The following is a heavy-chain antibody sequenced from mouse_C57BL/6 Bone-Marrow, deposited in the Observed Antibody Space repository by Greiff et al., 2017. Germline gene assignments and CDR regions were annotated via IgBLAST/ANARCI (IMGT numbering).Heavy chain of an antibody. J-gene: IGHJ2*01. CDR3: ARAGSYGIYYFDY. CDR1: GYSITSGYY. D-gene: IGHD2-1*01. V-gene: IGHV3-6*01. CDR2: ISYDGNN. Sequence: EVQRVESGPGLVKPSQSLSLTCSVTGYSITSGYYWNWIRQFPGNKLEWMGYISYDGNNNYNPSLKNRISITRDTSKNQFFLKLNSVTTEDTATYYGARAGSYGIYYFDYWGQGTTLTVSS.